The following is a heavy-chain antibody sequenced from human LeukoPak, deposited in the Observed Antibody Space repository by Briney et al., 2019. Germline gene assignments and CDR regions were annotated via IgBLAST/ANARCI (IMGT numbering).Heavy chain of an antibody. D-gene: IGHD6-13*01. J-gene: IGHJ5*02. CDR3: AKVFLAVAGTKEWFDP. V-gene: IGHV3-23*01. CDR1: GFTFSSYA. CDR2: ISGSGGST. Sequence: GGSLRLSCAASGFTFSSYAMSWVRQAPGKGLEWVSAISGSGGSTYYADSVKGRFTISRDNSKNTLYLQMNSLRAEDTAVYYCAKVFLAVAGTKEWFDPWGQGTLVTVSS.